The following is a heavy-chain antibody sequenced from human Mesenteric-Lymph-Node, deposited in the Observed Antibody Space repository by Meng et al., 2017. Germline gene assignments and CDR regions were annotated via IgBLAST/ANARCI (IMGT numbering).Heavy chain of an antibody. D-gene: IGHD5-24*01. J-gene: IGHJ4*02. CDR3: AREGYNYENDY. CDR2: INPNSGGT. CDR1: GHTFTGYY. Sequence: QVQLVQSGAEVKKPGVLVTFSCKSSGHTFTGYYMHWVRQAPGQGLEWMGRINPNSGGTNYAQKFQGRVTMTRDTSISTAYMELSRLRSDDTAVYCCAREGYNYENDYWGQGTLVTVSS. V-gene: IGHV1-2*06.